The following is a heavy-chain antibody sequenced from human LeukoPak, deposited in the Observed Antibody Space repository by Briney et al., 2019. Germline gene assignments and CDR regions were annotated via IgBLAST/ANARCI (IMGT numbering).Heavy chain of an antibody. D-gene: IGHD2-21*02. CDR2: TYYRSKWNT. CDR1: GDSVSSNSAA. J-gene: IGHJ4*02. CDR3: ARDGVTASYFLDY. V-gene: IGHV6-1*01. Sequence: SQTLSLTCAISGDSVSSNSAAWSWIRQSPSRGLEWLGRTYYRSKWNTDYAISVRSRITITTDTSKNQFSLQLNSVTPEDTAVYYCARDGVTASYFLDYWGQGTLATVSS.